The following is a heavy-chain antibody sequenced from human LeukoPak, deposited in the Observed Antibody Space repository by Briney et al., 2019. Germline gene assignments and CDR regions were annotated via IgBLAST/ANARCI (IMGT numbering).Heavy chain of an antibody. J-gene: IGHJ4*02. CDR3: AKAGAYCSSTSCFYFDY. CDR1: GFTFDGYA. Sequence: GGSLRLSCAASGFTFDGYAMHWVRQAPGKGLEWVSGISWNSGSIGYADSVKGRFTISRDNAKNSLYLQMNSLRAEDTALYYCAKAGAYCSSTSCFYFDYWGQGTLVTVSS. D-gene: IGHD2-2*01. CDR2: ISWNSGSI. V-gene: IGHV3-9*01.